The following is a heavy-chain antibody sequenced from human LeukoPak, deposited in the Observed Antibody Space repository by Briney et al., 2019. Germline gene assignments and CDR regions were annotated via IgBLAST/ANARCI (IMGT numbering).Heavy chain of an antibody. CDR3: ARVGVGYCTNGVCYTGWFDP. D-gene: IGHD2-8*01. V-gene: IGHV6-1*01. J-gene: IGHJ5*02. Sequence: SQTLSLTCAISGDSVSSNSAAWNWIRQSPSRGLEWLGRTYYRSKWYNDYAVSVKSRITINPDTSKNQFSLQLNSVTPEDTAVYYCARVGVGYCTNGVCYTGWFDPRGQGTLVTVSS. CDR1: GDSVSSNSAA. CDR2: TYYRSKWYN.